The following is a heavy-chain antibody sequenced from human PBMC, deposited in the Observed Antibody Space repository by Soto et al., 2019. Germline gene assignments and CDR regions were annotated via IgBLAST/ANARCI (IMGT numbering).Heavy chain of an antibody. CDR2: ISWNSGNL. CDR3: AEGASTTVYAFIDD. V-gene: IGHV3-9*01. Sequence: ESGGGLVQPGRSLRLSCAASGFTFDDYAMHWVRQGPGKGLEWVSSISWNSGNLGYADSVKGRFTISRDNAKNSLYLQMNSLRGEDTALYYCAEGASTTVYAFIDDWGQGTLVTVSS. D-gene: IGHD4-17*01. CDR1: GFTFDDYA. J-gene: IGHJ4*02.